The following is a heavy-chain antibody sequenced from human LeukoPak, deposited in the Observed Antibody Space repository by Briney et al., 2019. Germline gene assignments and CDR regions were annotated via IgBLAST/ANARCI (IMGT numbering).Heavy chain of an antibody. Sequence: ASVKVSCKASGYTFTNYAVNWVRQAPGQGLEWMGWINTNTGNPTYAQSFTGRFVFFLDTSVSTAFLQITSLKAEDTAVYYCARPSVAGSLPHFDYWGQGTLVTVSS. D-gene: IGHD6-19*01. CDR3: ARPSVAGSLPHFDY. J-gene: IGHJ4*02. CDR1: GYTFTNYA. V-gene: IGHV7-4-1*02. CDR2: INTNTGNP.